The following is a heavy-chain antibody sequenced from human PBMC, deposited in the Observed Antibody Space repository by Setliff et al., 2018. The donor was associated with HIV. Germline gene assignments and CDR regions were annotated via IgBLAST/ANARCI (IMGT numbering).Heavy chain of an antibody. CDR2: ISSRSDTI. CDR3: ARDDNYYDKAFDV. CDR1: GFPFNVCH. V-gene: IGHV3-48*01. D-gene: IGHD3-22*01. Sequence: GGSLRLSCAASGFPFNVCHLHWVRQAPGKGLEWISYISSRSDTIYQADSVKGRFTVSRDNDKNLLILQMSSLRADDTAVYYCARDDNYYDKAFDVWGQGTMVTVSS. J-gene: IGHJ3*01.